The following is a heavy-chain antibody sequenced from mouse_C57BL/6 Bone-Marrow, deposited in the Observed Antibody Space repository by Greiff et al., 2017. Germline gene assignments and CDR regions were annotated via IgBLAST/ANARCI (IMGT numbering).Heavy chain of an antibody. D-gene: IGHD1-1*01. Sequence: QVQLQQSGAELVKPGASVKISCKASGYAFSSYWMNWVKQRPGKGLEWIGQIYPGDGDTNYNGKFKGKATLTADKSSSTAYMQLSSLTSEDSAVYFCARPYYYGSSLYYFDYWGQGTTLTVSS. V-gene: IGHV1-80*01. CDR1: GYAFSSYW. CDR2: IYPGDGDT. CDR3: ARPYYYGSSLYYFDY. J-gene: IGHJ2*01.